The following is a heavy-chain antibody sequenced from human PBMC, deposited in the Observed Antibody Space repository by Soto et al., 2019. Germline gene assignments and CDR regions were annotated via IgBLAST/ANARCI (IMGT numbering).Heavy chain of an antibody. CDR2: IYHSGST. J-gene: IGHJ6*02. D-gene: IGHD1-1*01. V-gene: IGHV4-38-2*01. CDR1: GYSISSGYY. CDR3: AGAENWSSHYLYYGMDV. Sequence: SETLSLTCAVSGYSISSGYYWGWIRQPPGKGLEWIGSIYHSGSTYYNPSLKSRVTISVDTSKNQFSLKLSSVTAADTAVYYCAGAENWSSHYLYYGMDVWAQGFQDTVSS.